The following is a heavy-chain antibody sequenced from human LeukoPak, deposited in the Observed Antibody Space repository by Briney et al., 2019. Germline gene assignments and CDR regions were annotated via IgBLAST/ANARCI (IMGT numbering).Heavy chain of an antibody. J-gene: IGHJ4*02. CDR2: IWYDGSNK. CDR3: ANRNYYFDY. V-gene: IGHV3-33*06. CDR1: GFTFSSYG. Sequence: PGGSLRLSCAASGFTFSSYGMHWVRQAPGKGLEWVAVIWYDGSNKYYADSVKGRFTISRDNSKNTLYLQMHSLRAEDTAVYYCANRNYYFDYWGQGTLVTVSS.